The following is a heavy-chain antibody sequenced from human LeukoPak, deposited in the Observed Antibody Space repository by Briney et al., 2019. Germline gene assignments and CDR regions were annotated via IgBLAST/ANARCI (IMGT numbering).Heavy chain of an antibody. CDR1: GLTVSTNY. CDR2: IYSSGST. Sequence: GGSLRLSCAASGLTVSTNYMSWVRQVPGKGLEWVSLIYSSGSTYYADSVKGRFTISRDHPKNTLYLQMNSLTAEATDVYYSAKAFSAYENWPPNWFAPWGQGTLVTVSS. D-gene: IGHD5-12*01. J-gene: IGHJ5*02. CDR3: AKAFSAYENWPPNWFAP. V-gene: IGHV3-53*01.